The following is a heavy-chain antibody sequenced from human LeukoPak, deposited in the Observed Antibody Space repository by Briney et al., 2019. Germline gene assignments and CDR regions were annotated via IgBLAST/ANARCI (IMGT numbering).Heavy chain of an antibody. CDR1: GGSVSSGSYY. V-gene: IGHV4-61*01. D-gene: IGHD6-19*01. CDR3: ARDADSSGWSTFDY. Sequence: SETLSLTCTVSGGSVSSGSYYWSWIRQPPGKGLQWIGYIYYSGSTNYNPSLKSRVTISVDTSKNQFSLKLSSVTAADTAVYYCARDADSSGWSTFDYWGQGTLVTVSS. CDR2: IYYSGST. J-gene: IGHJ4*02.